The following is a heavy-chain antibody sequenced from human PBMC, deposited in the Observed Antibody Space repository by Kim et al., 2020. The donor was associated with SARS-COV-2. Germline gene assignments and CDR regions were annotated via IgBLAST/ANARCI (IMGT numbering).Heavy chain of an antibody. CDR3: AKTQLAYYFDN. J-gene: IGHJ4*02. CDR1: GFSFSTYA. Sequence: GGSLRLSCAASGFSFSTYAMSWVRQVPGKGLEWVSVIYSGGTNIHYLDSVKGRFTISRDDSKSTLYLQMNSLRADDTALYYCAKTQLAYYFDNWGQGTLV. V-gene: IGHV3-23*03. CDR2: IYSGGTNI. D-gene: IGHD6-13*01.